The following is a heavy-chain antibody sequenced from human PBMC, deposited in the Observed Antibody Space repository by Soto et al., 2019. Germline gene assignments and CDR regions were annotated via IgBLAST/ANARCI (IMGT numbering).Heavy chain of an antibody. D-gene: IGHD2-2*01. CDR3: AKEGFRCSSTSCYAIPG. CDR1: GFTFSSYA. Sequence: GGSLRLSCAASGFTFSSYAMSWVRQAPGKGLEWVSAISGSGGSTYYADSVKGRFTISRDNSKNTLYLQMNSLRAEDTAVYYCAKEGFRCSSTSCYAIPGWGQGTLVTVSS. J-gene: IGHJ4*02. V-gene: IGHV3-23*01. CDR2: ISGSGGST.